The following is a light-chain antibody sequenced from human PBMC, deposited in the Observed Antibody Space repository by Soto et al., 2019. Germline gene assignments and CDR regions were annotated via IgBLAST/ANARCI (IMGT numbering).Light chain of an antibody. V-gene: IGLV2-11*01. CDR3: CSYAGSYTYV. Sequence: QSALTQPRSVPGSPGQSVTISCTGTSSDVGGHNYVSWYQQHPGKAPKLMISSVSKRPSGVPDRFSGSKSGNTASLTISGLQAEDEADYYCCSYAGSYTYVFGTGTKVTVL. J-gene: IGLJ1*01. CDR1: SSDVGGHNY. CDR2: SVS.